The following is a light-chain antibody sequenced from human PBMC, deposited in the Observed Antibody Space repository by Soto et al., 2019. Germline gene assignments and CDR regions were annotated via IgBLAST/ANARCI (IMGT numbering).Light chain of an antibody. CDR2: AAS. V-gene: IGKV1-39*01. J-gene: IGKJ4*01. CDR3: QQSLTTPLT. Sequence: DIQMTQSPSSLSASVGDRVTITCRASQSISIYLNWYQQKPGKAPKLLIYAASSLQSGVPSRCGGSGSATDFPPTISRLPREDPATYYCQQSLTTPLTFGGGTKVEIK. CDR1: QSISIY.